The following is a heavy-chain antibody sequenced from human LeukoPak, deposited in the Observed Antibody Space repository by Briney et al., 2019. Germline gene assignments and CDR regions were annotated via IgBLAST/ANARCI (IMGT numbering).Heavy chain of an antibody. CDR3: AKVGDYDILTGYYLSGAFDI. D-gene: IGHD3-9*01. J-gene: IGHJ3*02. V-gene: IGHV3-30*02. Sequence: GGSLRLSCAASGFTFSSYGMHWVRQAPGKGLEWVAFIRYDGSNKYYADSVKGRFIISRDNSKNTLYLQMNSLRAEDTAVYYGAKVGDYDILTGYYLSGAFDIWGQGTMVTVSS. CDR1: GFTFSSYG. CDR2: IRYDGSNK.